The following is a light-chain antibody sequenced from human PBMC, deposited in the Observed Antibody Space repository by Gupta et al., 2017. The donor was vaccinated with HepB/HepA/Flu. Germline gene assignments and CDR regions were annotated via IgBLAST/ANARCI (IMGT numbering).Light chain of an antibody. Sequence: HSVLTQPPSVSGAPGQRVTISCTGSSSHIGAGYDVHWYQQLPGTAPKFLIYGKTNRPSGVPDRFSGSKSGTSASLAITGLQAEDEADYYCQSYDSSLSGWVFGGGTNLTVL. CDR2: GKT. CDR3: QSYDSSLSGWV. CDR1: SSHIGAGYD. V-gene: IGLV1-40*01. J-gene: IGLJ3*02.